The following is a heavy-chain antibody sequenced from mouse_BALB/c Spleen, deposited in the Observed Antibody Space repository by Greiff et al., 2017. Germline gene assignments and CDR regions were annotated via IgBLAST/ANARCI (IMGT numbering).Heavy chain of an antibody. D-gene: IGHD2-3*01. CDR3: ARKGYYLYFDY. V-gene: IGHV5-6*01. CDR2: ISSGGSYT. J-gene: IGHJ2*01. Sequence: EVKLMESGGDLVKPGGSLKLSCAASGFTFSSYGMSWVRQTPDKRLEWVATISSGGSYTYYPDSVKGRFTISRDNAKNTLYLQMSSLKSEDTAMYYCARKGYYLYFDYWGQGTTLTVSS. CDR1: GFTFSSYG.